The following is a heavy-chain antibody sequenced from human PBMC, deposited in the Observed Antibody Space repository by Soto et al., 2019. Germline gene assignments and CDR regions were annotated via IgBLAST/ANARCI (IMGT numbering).Heavy chain of an antibody. CDR3: AKVLFGVVIAPNDY. CDR1: GFTFSSYA. J-gene: IGHJ4*02. D-gene: IGHD3-3*01. V-gene: IGHV3-23*01. Sequence: PGGSLRLSCAASGFTFSSYAMSWVRQAPGKGLEWVSGISDSGGSTYYADSVKTRFTISRDNSKSTLYLQMNSLRAEDTAVYYCAKVLFGVVIAPNDYWGQGTLVTVS. CDR2: ISDSGGST.